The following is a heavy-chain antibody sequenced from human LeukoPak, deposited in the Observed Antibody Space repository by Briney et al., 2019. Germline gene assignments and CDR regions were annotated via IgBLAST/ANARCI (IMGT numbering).Heavy chain of an antibody. CDR1: GYTFSGYY. Sequence: ASVKVSCKASGYTFSGYYMHWVRQAPGQGLEWMGWINPNSGGTIYVEKFQGRVTMTRDTSISTDYMELSSLRSDDTAVYYCARGAEDSSVYYSGLYCWGQGTLVTVS. D-gene: IGHD3-22*01. CDR3: ARGAEDSSVYYSGLYC. J-gene: IGHJ4*02. V-gene: IGHV1-2*02. CDR2: INPNSGGT.